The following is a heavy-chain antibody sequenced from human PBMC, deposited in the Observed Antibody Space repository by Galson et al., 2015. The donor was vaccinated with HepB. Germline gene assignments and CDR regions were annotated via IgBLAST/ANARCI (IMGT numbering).Heavy chain of an antibody. D-gene: IGHD6-19*01. J-gene: IGHJ3*02. CDR1: GFSLSTSGMC. CDR3: ARSSIAVAGPRAFDI. Sequence: ALVKPTQTLTLTCTFSGFSLSTSGMCVSWIRQPPGKALEWLARIDWDDDKYYSTSLKTRLTISKDTSKNQVVLTMTNMDPVDTATYYCARSSIAVAGPRAFDIWGQGTMVTVSS. V-gene: IGHV2-70*11. CDR2: IDWDDDK.